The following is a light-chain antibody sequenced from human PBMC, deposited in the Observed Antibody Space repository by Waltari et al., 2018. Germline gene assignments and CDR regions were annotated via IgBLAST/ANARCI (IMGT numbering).Light chain of an antibody. CDR1: QSISSW. CDR3: QQYHTLYT. CDR2: KAS. Sequence: DIQMTQSPSTLSASVGDRVTITCRASQSISSWLAWYQQKPGKAPKLLIYKASSLESGVPSRFSGSGSGTEFTLTISRLQPDDFATYYCQQYHTLYTFGQGTKLEI. J-gene: IGKJ2*01. V-gene: IGKV1-5*03.